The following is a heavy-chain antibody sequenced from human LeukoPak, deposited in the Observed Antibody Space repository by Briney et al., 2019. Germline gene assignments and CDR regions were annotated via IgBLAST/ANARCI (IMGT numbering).Heavy chain of an antibody. CDR1: GFTFSSHA. Sequence: GGSLRLSCAASGFTFSSHAMGWVRQAPGKGLEWVSSITGSGGSTYYGDSVKGRFTISRDSSKNTLYLQMNSLRAEVTAVYYCAKDGGGSLEWLPPMDVWGQGTMVTVSS. D-gene: IGHD3-3*01. J-gene: IGHJ6*02. V-gene: IGHV3-23*01. CDR3: AKDGGGSLEWLPPMDV. CDR2: ITGSGGST.